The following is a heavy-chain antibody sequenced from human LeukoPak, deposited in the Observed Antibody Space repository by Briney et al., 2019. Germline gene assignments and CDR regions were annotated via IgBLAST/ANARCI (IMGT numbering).Heavy chain of an antibody. Sequence: GGSLRLSCAASGFTFSSYGMHWVRQAPGKGLEWVAFIRYDGSNKYYADSVKGRFTISRDNSKNTLHLQMNSLRAEDTAVYYCAKDRGITMIPSSEYFQHWGQGTLVTVSS. D-gene: IGHD3-22*01. CDR3: AKDRGITMIPSSEYFQH. J-gene: IGHJ1*01. V-gene: IGHV3-30*02. CDR1: GFTFSSYG. CDR2: IRYDGSNK.